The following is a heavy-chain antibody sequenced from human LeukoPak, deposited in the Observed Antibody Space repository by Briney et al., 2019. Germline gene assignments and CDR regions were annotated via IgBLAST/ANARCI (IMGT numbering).Heavy chain of an antibody. CDR1: GFTFSSYG. V-gene: IGHV3-7*01. CDR3: ARNLYDY. CDR2: IKQDGSEK. J-gene: IGHJ4*02. Sequence: GGSLRLSCAASGFTFSSYGMSWVRQAPGKGLEWVANIKQDGSEKYYVDSVKGRFTISRDNAKNSLYLQMNSLRAEDTAVYYCARNLYDYWGQGTLVTVSS.